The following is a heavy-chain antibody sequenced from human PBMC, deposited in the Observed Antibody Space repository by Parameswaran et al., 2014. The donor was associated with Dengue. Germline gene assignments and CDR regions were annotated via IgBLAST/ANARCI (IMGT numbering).Heavy chain of an antibody. D-gene: IGHD3-10*01. Sequence: WIRQPPRKGLVWVSRINSDGSSTSYADSVKGRFTISRDNAKNTLYLQMNSLRAEDTAVYYCARVRSGSYSHYGMDVWGQGTTVTVSS. V-gene: IGHV3-74*01. J-gene: IGHJ6*02. CDR3: ARVRSGSYSHYGMDV. CDR2: INSDGSST.